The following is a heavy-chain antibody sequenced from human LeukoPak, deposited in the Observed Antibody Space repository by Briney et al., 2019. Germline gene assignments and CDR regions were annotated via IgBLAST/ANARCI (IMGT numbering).Heavy chain of an antibody. CDR3: ARDDVDYYDSSGYYYYFQH. D-gene: IGHD3-22*01. CDR2: ISYEGGTT. Sequence: GGSLRLSCAGAGFTFSNYGMHWVRQAPGKGLEWVAVISYEGGTTYYADSVKGRFTISRDNSKNTLYLQMNSLRAEDTAVYYCARDDVDYYDSSGYYYYFQHWGQGTLVTVSS. J-gene: IGHJ1*01. V-gene: IGHV3-33*08. CDR1: GFTFSNYG.